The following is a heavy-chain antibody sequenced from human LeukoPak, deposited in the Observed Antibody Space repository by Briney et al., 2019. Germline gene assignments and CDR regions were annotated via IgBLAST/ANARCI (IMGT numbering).Heavy chain of an antibody. J-gene: IGHJ4*02. CDR2: MNPNSGDT. V-gene: IGHV1-2*02. CDR3: ARSRRDGYNSGFDN. Sequence: ASVKVSCKTSGYTFSGFYIHWVRQAPGQGLEWMGWMNPNSGDTNYAEKFQGRVTMTRDTSFNTAYMELSRLTSDDTAVYYCARSRRDGYNSGFDNWGQGTLVTVSS. CDR1: GYTFSGFY. D-gene: IGHD5-24*01.